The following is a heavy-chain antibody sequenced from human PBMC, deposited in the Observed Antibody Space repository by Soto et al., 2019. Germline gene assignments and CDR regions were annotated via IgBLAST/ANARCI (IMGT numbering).Heavy chain of an antibody. CDR3: ARQLTAAADIDN. CDR2: IDPGDSDT. J-gene: IGHJ4*02. CDR1: GYSFPSYW. Sequence: PGESLKISCKGSGYSFPSYWIAWVRQMPGKGLEWMGIIDPGDSDTRYSPSFQGQVTISADKSISTAYLQWSSLKASDSAMYYCARQLTAAADIDNWGQGTWSPSPQ. D-gene: IGHD6-13*01. V-gene: IGHV5-51*01.